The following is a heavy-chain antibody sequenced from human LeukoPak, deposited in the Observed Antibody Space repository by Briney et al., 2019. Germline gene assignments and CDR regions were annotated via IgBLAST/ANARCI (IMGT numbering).Heavy chain of an antibody. CDR3: VGDTPPGGDFYLDY. D-gene: IGHD3-16*01. J-gene: IGHJ4*02. CDR1: GFTFSTYG. V-gene: IGHV3-33*01. Sequence: GGSLRLSCAASGFTFSTYGMHWVRQAPGKGLEWVALIWNAGTNTYYADSVKGRFTISTDNSKNTLYLQMNSLRAEDTGVYYCVGDTPPGGDFYLDYWGQGTLVSVSS. CDR2: IWNAGTNT.